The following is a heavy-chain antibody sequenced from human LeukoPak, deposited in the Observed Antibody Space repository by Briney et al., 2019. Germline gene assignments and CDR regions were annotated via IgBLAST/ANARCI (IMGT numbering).Heavy chain of an antibody. V-gene: IGHV3-9*01. CDR2: ISWNSGSI. CDR1: GFTFDDYA. Sequence: PGGSLRLSCAASGFTFDDYAMHWVRQAPGKGLEWVSGISWNSGSIGYADSVKGRFTISRDNAKSSLYLQMNSLRAEDTAVYYCARDGGYSYGYFPDAFDIWGQGTMVTVSS. J-gene: IGHJ3*02. D-gene: IGHD5-18*01. CDR3: ARDGGYSYGYFPDAFDI.